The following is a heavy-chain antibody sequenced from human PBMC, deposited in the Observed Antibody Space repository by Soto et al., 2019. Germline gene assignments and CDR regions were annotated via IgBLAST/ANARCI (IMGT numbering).Heavy chain of an antibody. J-gene: IGHJ5*02. D-gene: IGHD3-3*01. CDR2: IYYSGST. Sequence: PSETLSLTCTVSGGSISSSSYYWGWIRQPPGKGLEWIGSIYYSGSTYHNPSLKSRVTISVDTSKNQFSLKLSSVTAADTAVYYCARSERPYYDFWSGYPLFDPWGQGTLVTVSS. CDR1: GGSISSSSYY. V-gene: IGHV4-39*01. CDR3: ARSERPYYDFWSGYPLFDP.